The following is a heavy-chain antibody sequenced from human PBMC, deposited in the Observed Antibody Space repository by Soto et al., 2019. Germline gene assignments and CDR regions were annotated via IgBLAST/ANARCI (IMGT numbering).Heavy chain of an antibody. D-gene: IGHD6-6*01. CDR1: GYSFSNYW. Sequence: GESLKISCKGSGYSFSNYWIGWVRQMPGKGLEWMGIIYPGDSDTRYSPSFQGQVTISADKSISTAYLQWSSLKASDTAIYYCARPSYSTSRYYGLDVWGQGTTVTSP. CDR2: IYPGDSDT. J-gene: IGHJ6*02. V-gene: IGHV5-51*01. CDR3: ARPSYSTSRYYGLDV.